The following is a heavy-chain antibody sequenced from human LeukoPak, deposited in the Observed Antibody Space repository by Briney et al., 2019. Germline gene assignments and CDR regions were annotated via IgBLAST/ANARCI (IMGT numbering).Heavy chain of an antibody. V-gene: IGHV3-48*01. J-gene: IGHJ4*02. Sequence: GGSLRLSCAASGFTFSSYSMNWVRQAPGKGLEWVSYISSSSSTIYYADSVKGRFTISRDNAKNSLYLQMNSLRAEDTAVYYCARVGGQALDYWGQGTLVTVSS. D-gene: IGHD2-15*01. CDR2: ISSSSSTI. CDR3: ARVGGQALDY. CDR1: GFTFSSYS.